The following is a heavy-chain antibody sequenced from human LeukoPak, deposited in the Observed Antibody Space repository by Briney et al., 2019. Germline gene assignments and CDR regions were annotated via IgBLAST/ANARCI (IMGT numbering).Heavy chain of an antibody. V-gene: IGHV3-23*01. CDR1: GFTFSSYA. CDR2: FSGSGGGT. J-gene: IGHJ4*02. Sequence: GGSLRLSCAASGFTFSSYAMSWVRQAPGKGLEWVSAFSGSGGGTYYADSVKGRFTISRDSSKNTLYLQMNSLRAEDTAVYFCAKSGYNRFDYWGQGTLVTVSS. CDR3: AKSGYNRFDY. D-gene: IGHD5-24*01.